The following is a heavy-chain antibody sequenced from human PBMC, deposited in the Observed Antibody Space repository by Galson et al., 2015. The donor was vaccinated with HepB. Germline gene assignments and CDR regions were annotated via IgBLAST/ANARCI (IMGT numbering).Heavy chain of an antibody. V-gene: IGHV1-18*01. CDR3: ARSPGGYYYYYGMDV. CDR1: GYTFTSYG. Sequence: SVKVSCKASGYTFTSYGISWVRQAPGQGLEWMGWISAYNGNTNYAQKLQGRVTMTTDTSTGTAYMELRSLRSDDTAVYYCARSPGGYYYYYGMDVWGQGTTVTVSS. J-gene: IGHJ6*02. CDR2: ISAYNGNT.